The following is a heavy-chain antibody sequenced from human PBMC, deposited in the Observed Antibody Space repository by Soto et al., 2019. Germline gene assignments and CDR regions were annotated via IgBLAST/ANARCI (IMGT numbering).Heavy chain of an antibody. J-gene: IGHJ3*02. V-gene: IGHV3-15*01. Sequence: GGSLRLSCAASGFTFSNAWMSWVRQAPGKGLEWVGRIKSKTDGGTTDYAASVKGRFTISRDDSKNTRYLQMNSMETEDKAVDYCKKYYDDSSGYFFYGLDIWGQGTMVTVSS. CDR1: GFTFSNAW. D-gene: IGHD3-22*01. CDR3: KKYYDDSSGYFFYGLDI. CDR2: IKSKTDGGTT.